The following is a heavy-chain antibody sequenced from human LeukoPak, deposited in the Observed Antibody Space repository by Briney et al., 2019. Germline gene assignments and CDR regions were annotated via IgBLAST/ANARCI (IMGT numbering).Heavy chain of an antibody. CDR3: ARDHLYDSSGFPYDAFDI. J-gene: IGHJ3*02. Sequence: GGSLRLSCAASGFTVSSNYMSWVRQAPGKGLEWVSVIYSGGSTYYADSVKGRFTISRDNSKNTLYLQMNSLRAEDTAVYYCARDHLYDSSGFPYDAFDIWGQGTMVTVSS. D-gene: IGHD3-22*01. CDR1: GFTVSSNY. V-gene: IGHV3-53*01. CDR2: IYSGGST.